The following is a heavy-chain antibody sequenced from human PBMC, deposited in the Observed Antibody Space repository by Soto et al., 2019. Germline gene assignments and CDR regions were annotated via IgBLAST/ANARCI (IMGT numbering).Heavy chain of an antibody. D-gene: IGHD5-12*01. J-gene: IGHJ3*02. Sequence: PGESLKISCKGSGYSFTSYWIGWVRQMPGKGLEWMGIIYPGDSDTRYSPSFQGQVTISADKSISTAYLQWSSLKASDTAMHYCARQIRSAYDYPHAFDIWGQGTMVTVSS. CDR1: GYSFTSYW. V-gene: IGHV5-51*01. CDR2: IYPGDSDT. CDR3: ARQIRSAYDYPHAFDI.